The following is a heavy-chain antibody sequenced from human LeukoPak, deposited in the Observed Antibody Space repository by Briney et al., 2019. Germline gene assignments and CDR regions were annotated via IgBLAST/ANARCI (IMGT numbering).Heavy chain of an antibody. V-gene: IGHV3-23*01. D-gene: IGHD3-16*02. CDR1: GFTFSSYA. Sequence: GGSLRLSCAAYGFTFSSYAISWVRQAPGKGLEWVSAIRGSGGSTYYADSVKGRFTISRDNSKNTLYLQMNSLRAEDTAVYYCAKVSARLDLFDYWGQGTLVTVSS. J-gene: IGHJ4*02. CDR2: IRGSGGST. CDR3: AKVSARLDLFDY.